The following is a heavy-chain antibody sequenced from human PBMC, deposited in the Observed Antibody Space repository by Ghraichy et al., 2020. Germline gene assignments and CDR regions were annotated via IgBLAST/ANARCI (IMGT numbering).Heavy chain of an antibody. CDR1: GGSISSSSYY. J-gene: IGHJ4*02. D-gene: IGHD6-19*01. V-gene: IGHV4-39*01. CDR2: MRYSGNT. Sequence: SETLSLTCTVSGGSISSSSYYWGWIRQPPGKGLELIGIMRYSGNTYYNPSLKSRVTMSVDTSKNQLSLRLNSVTAADTAVYYCARLPIYTTGWQADYWGQGALVTVSS. CDR3: ARLPIYTTGWQADY.